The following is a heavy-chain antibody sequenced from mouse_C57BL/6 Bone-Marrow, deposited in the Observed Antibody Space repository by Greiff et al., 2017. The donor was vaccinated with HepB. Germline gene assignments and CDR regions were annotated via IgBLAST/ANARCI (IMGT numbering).Heavy chain of an antibody. D-gene: IGHD2-4*01. Sequence: EVMLVESGPVLVKPGASVKMSCKASGYTFTDYYMNWVKQSHGKSLEWIGVINPYNGGTSYNQKFKGKATLTVDKSSSTAYMELNSLTSEDSAVYYCEGMGLRFDVWGTGTTVTVSS. CDR2: INPYNGGT. CDR3: EGMGLRFDV. CDR1: GYTFTDYY. J-gene: IGHJ1*03. V-gene: IGHV1-19*01.